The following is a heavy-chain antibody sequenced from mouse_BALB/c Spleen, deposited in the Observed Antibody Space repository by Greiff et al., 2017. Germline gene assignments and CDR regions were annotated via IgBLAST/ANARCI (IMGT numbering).Heavy chain of an antibody. J-gene: IGHJ4*01. Sequence: EVKLVESGGGLVQPKGSLKLSCAASGFTFNTYAMNWVRQAPGKGLEWVARIRSKSNNYAPYYADSVKDRFTISRDDSQSMLYLQMNNLKTEDTAMYYCVRQWDYGYYAMDYWGQGTSVTVSS. D-gene: IGHD2-4*01. V-gene: IGHV10-1*02. CDR2: IRSKSNNYAP. CDR3: VRQWDYGYYAMDY. CDR1: GFTFNTYA.